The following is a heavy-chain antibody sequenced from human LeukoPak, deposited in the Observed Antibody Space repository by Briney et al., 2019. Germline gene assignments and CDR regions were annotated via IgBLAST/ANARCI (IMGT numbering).Heavy chain of an antibody. CDR2: INPSDGST. CDR1: GYTFINYY. D-gene: IGHD5-12*01. CDR3: ARVYSAYDCGH. J-gene: IGHJ1*01. V-gene: IGHV1-46*01. Sequence: GASVKVSCKASGYTFINYYMHWVRQAPGQGLEWMGIINPSDGSTSYTPKFQGRVTVTRDTSTSTVYMELSSLRSEDTAVYCCARVYSAYDCGHWGQGTLVTVSS.